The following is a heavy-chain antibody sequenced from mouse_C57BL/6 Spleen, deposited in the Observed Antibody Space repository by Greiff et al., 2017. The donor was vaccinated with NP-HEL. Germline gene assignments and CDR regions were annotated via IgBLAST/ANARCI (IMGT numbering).Heavy chain of an antibody. CDR2: INPGSGGT. J-gene: IGHJ4*01. Sequence: QVHVKQSGAELVRPGTSVKVSCKASGYAFTNYLIEWVKQRPGQGLEWIGVINPGSGGTNYNEKFKGKATLTADKSSSTAYMQLSSLTSEDSAVYFCAREGYFYYAMDYWGQGTSVTVSS. V-gene: IGHV1-54*01. D-gene: IGHD3-1*01. CDR3: AREGYFYYAMDY. CDR1: GYAFTNYL.